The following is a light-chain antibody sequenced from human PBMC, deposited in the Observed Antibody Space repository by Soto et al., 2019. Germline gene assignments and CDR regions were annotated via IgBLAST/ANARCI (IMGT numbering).Light chain of an antibody. J-gene: IGLJ1*01. CDR2: DVI. Sequence: QSVLTQPRSVSGSPGQSVTISCTGTSSDVGTYTYVSWYQQHPGKAPKLIIYDVIKRPSGVPDRFSGSKSGNTASLTISGLQADDEADYYRCSYAGSYTHVFGTGTKVTVL. V-gene: IGLV2-11*01. CDR1: SSDVGTYTY. CDR3: CSYAGSYTHV.